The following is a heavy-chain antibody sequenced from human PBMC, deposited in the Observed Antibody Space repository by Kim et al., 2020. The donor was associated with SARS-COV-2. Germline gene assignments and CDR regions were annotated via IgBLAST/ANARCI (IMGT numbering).Heavy chain of an antibody. CDR2: ITYDGGNK. V-gene: IGHV3-30*04. J-gene: IGHJ1*01. CDR1: GFTFNSYA. CDR3: ARLAEVGVVY. Sequence: GGSLRLSCAASGFTFNSYAMHWVRQAPGKGLEWVAVITYDGGNKYYADSVKGRFTISRDNSKNTLYLQMNSLRAEDTAVYYCARLAEVGVVYWGQGTLVTVSS. D-gene: IGHD2-15*01.